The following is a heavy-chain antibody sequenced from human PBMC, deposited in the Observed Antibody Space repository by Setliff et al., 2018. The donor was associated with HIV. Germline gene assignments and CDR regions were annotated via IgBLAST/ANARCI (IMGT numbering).Heavy chain of an antibody. CDR1: GGTFSSYA. Sequence: ASVKVSCKASGGTFSSYAISWVRQAPGQGLEWMGGIIPIFGTANYAQKFQGRVTITTDESTSTAYMELSSLRSEDTAVYYCARDGRLLNAFDIWGQGTMVTVPS. J-gene: IGHJ3*02. V-gene: IGHV1-69*05. D-gene: IGHD2-15*01. CDR3: ARDGRLLNAFDI. CDR2: IIPIFGTA.